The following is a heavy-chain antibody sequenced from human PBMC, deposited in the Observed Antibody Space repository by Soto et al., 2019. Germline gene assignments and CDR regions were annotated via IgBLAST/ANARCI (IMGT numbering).Heavy chain of an antibody. Sequence: EVQLLESGGGLVQPGGSLSLSCAASGLTFSSYAMNWVRQAPGKGLEWVSAITPSGDSTYYADSVKGRFTISRDNSKNTVYLQMNSLRTEDTAVYYCAKSGSYSWFDYWGQGTLLTVSS. CDR2: ITPSGDST. D-gene: IGHD1-26*01. CDR3: AKSGSYSWFDY. CDR1: GLTFSSYA. J-gene: IGHJ4*02. V-gene: IGHV3-23*01.